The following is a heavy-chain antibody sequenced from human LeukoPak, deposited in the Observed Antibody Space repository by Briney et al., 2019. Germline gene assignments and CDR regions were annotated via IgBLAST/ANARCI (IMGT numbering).Heavy chain of an antibody. CDR2: IKHDGSEK. Sequence: GGSLRLSCAASRFTFSRHWMTWVRQAPGKGLEWVANIKHDGSEKNYVDSVKGRFTISRDNANNSLYLQMNSLRAEVTAVYYCATPLDYYDRSDSHQGGDWGQGTLVTVSS. D-gene: IGHD3-22*01. CDR3: ATPLDYYDRSDSHQGGD. J-gene: IGHJ4*02. V-gene: IGHV3-7*03. CDR1: RFTFSRHW.